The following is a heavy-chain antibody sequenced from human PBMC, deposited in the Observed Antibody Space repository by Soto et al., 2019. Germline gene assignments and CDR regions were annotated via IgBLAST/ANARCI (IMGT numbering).Heavy chain of an antibody. CDR2: IYYSGST. V-gene: IGHV4-59*01. CDR1: GGSISSYY. CDR3: ARVGRGTMVRGVGVVDY. D-gene: IGHD3-10*01. J-gene: IGHJ4*02. Sequence: QVQLQESGPGLVKPSETLSLTCTVSGGSISSYYWSWIRQPPGKGLEWIGYIYYSGSTNYNPSLKSRVTISVDTSKNQFSLKLSSVTAADTAVYYCARVGRGTMVRGVGVVDYWGQGTLVTVSS.